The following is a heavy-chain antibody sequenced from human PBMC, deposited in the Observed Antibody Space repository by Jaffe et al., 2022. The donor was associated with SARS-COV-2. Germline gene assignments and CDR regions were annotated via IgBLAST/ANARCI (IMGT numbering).Heavy chain of an antibody. D-gene: IGHD2-15*01. CDR2: IGPDGSEK. V-gene: IGHV3-7*03. J-gene: IGHJ3*01. CDR1: GFTFGNFW. Sequence: EVQLVESGGALVQPGGSLRLSCVASGFTFGNFWMSWIRQAPGQGLEWVAHIGPDGSEKYYVDSVKDRFTISRDNAANSLFLQMNSLRAEDTAVYYCVGYARDWGQGTMVTVSS. CDR3: VGYARD.